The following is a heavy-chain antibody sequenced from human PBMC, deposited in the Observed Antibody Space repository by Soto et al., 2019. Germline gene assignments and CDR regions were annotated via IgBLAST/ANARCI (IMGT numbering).Heavy chain of an antibody. D-gene: IGHD3-10*01. CDR1: GYTFTSYG. J-gene: IGHJ6*02. CDR2: ISAYNGNT. CDR3: ARGRMNYYGSGSYYSYYYYGMDV. V-gene: IGHV1-18*04. Sequence: GASVKVSCKASGYTFTSYGISWVRQAPGQGLEWMGWISAYNGNTNYAQKLQGRVTMTTDTSTSTAYMELRSLRSDDTAVYYCARGRMNYYGSGSYYSYYYYGMDVWGQGTTVTVSS.